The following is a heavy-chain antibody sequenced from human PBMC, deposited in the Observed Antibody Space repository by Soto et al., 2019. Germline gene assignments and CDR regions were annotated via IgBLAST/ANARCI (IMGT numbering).Heavy chain of an antibody. Sequence: PSXTLSLTCTVSGGSISSYYWSWIRQPPGNGLEWIGYIYYSGSTNYNPSLKSRVTISVDTSKNQFSLKLSSVTAADTAVYYCARGNTYYDFWSGYPGRFDYWGQGTLVTVSS. V-gene: IGHV4-59*01. CDR2: IYYSGST. D-gene: IGHD3-3*01. J-gene: IGHJ4*02. CDR3: ARGNTYYDFWSGYPGRFDY. CDR1: GGSISSYY.